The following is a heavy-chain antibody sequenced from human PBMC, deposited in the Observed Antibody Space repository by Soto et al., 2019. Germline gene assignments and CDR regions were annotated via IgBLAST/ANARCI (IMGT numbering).Heavy chain of an antibody. CDR3: ARGLGYGVATIGVDY. CDR2: INPNSGGT. V-gene: IGHV1-2*04. J-gene: IGHJ4*02. Sequence: ASVKVSCKASGYTFTGYFMHWVRQAPGQGLEWMGWINPNSGGTNYAQKFQGWVTMTRDTSISTAYMELSRLRSDDTAVYYCARGLGYGVATIGVDYWGQGTLVTVSS. D-gene: IGHD5-12*01. CDR1: GYTFTGYF.